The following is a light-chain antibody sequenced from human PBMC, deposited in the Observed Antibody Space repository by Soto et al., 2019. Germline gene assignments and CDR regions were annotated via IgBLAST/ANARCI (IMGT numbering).Light chain of an antibody. V-gene: IGKV3-15*01. CDR3: QQYTDWPPLT. Sequence: EVVMTQSPATLSASPGERATLSCRASQTISSNVAWYQQKPGQAPRLLIYGASTRATGIPARFSGSGSGTEFPLTISRLQSEDFAVYYCQQYTDWPPLTFGGGTKVEIK. J-gene: IGKJ4*01. CDR1: QTISSN. CDR2: GAS.